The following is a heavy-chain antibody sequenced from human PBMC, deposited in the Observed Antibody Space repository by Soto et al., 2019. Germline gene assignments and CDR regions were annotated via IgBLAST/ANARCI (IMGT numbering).Heavy chain of an antibody. J-gene: IGHJ4*02. CDR1: GYTFTIYP. D-gene: IGHD3-22*01. Sequence: ASVKVSCKASGYTFTIYPMHWVRQAPGQGLEWMGWINAGNGDTKYSQKFQGRVTITRDTSASTAYMELSSLRSEDTAVYYCGRDWTHYDSSGPGDYWGQGTLVTVSS. V-gene: IGHV1-3*01. CDR2: INAGNGDT. CDR3: GRDWTHYDSSGPGDY.